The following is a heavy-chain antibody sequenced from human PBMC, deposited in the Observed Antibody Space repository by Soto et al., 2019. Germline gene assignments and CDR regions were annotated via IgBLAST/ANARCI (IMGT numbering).Heavy chain of an antibody. J-gene: IGHJ4*02. CDR3: ARRGIAVAGEYYFDY. CDR2: IYPGDSDT. Sequence: ESLKISCKGSGYSFTSYWIGWVRQMPGKGLEWMGIIYPGDSDTRYSPSFQGQVTISANKSISTAYLQWSSLKASDTAMYYCARRGIAVAGEYYFDYWGQGTLVTASS. CDR1: GYSFTSYW. V-gene: IGHV5-51*01. D-gene: IGHD6-19*01.